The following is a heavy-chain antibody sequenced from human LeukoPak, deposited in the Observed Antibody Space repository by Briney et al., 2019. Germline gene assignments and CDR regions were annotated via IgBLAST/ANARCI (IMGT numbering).Heavy chain of an antibody. J-gene: IGHJ6*02. CDR3: AKVSVAGTVYYYGMDV. V-gene: IGHV3-23*01. CDR2: ISDSGGST. D-gene: IGHD6-19*01. CDR1: GFTFSGYA. Sequence: PGGSLRLSCAASGFTFSGYAINWVRQAPGKGLEWVSSISDSGGSTYYADSVKGRFTISRDNSKNTLYLQMNSLRAEDTAVYYCAKVSVAGTVYYYGMDVWGQGTTVTVSS.